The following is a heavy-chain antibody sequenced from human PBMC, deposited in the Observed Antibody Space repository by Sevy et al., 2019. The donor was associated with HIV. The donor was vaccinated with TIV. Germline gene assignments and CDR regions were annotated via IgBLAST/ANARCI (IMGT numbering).Heavy chain of an antibody. Sequence: GGSLRLSCAASGFVFNDHAMHWVRQAPGKGLEWVSGISGSGGYTYYADSVKGRFTISRDNSNKILYLEMNTLRVEDTAVYYCAGGSWSGFDYWGQGTLVTVSS. V-gene: IGHV3-23*01. D-gene: IGHD3-3*01. CDR3: AGGSWSGFDY. CDR2: ISGSGGYT. CDR1: GFVFNDHA. J-gene: IGHJ4*02.